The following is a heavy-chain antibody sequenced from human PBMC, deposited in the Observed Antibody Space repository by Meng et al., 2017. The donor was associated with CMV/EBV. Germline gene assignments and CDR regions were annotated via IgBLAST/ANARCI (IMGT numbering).Heavy chain of an antibody. Sequence: QVQLQQWGAGLLKPSETRHLTCAGLGGSISSYYWSWIRQPPGKGLEWIGYIYYSGSTNYNPSLKSRVTISVDTSKNQFSLKLSSVTAADTAVYYCARVTGDPYYFDYWGQGTLVTVSS. J-gene: IGHJ4*02. CDR2: IYYSGST. D-gene: IGHD7-27*01. V-gene: IGHV4-59*01. CDR1: GGSISSYY. CDR3: ARVTGDPYYFDY.